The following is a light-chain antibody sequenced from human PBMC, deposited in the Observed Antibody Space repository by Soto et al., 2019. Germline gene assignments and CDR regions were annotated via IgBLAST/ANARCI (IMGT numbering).Light chain of an antibody. CDR2: EGS. Sequence: QSALTQPASVSGSPGQSNTISCTGTSSDVGSDTFVSWYQQHPGKAPKLMIYEGSKRPSGVSNRFSGSKSGNTASLTISGLQAEDEADYYCCSYAGSMMFGGGTQLTVL. J-gene: IGLJ7*01. V-gene: IGLV2-23*01. CDR3: CSYAGSMM. CDR1: SSDVGSDTF.